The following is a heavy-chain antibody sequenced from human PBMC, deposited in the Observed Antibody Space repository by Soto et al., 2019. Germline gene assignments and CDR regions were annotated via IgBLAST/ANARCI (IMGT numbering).Heavy chain of an antibody. Sequence: QVQLQESGPGLVKPSQTLSLTCTVSGGSITSGGYYWSWIRQHPGKGLEWIGYIYYSGSTYYNPSLKSRVTISVDTSKNQFSLKLSSVTAADTAVYYCARGSTIFGVVPPNYYGMDVWGQGTTVIVSS. D-gene: IGHD3-3*01. J-gene: IGHJ6*02. CDR2: IYYSGST. CDR3: ARGSTIFGVVPPNYYGMDV. V-gene: IGHV4-31*03. CDR1: GGSITSGGYY.